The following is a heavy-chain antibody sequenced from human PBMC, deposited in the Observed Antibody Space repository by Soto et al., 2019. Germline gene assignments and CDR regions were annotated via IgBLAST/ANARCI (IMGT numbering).Heavy chain of an antibody. CDR3: TRDPVVSDYYYYYGMDV. CDR1: GYTFTSYG. Sequence: QVQLVQSGAEVKKPGASVKVSCKASGYTFTSYGISWVRQAPGQGREWMGWISAYNGNTNYAQKLQGRVTMTTDTPTSTADMELRSLRSDHTAVYYCTRDPVVSDYYYYYGMDVWGQGTTVTVSS. CDR2: ISAYNGNT. J-gene: IGHJ6*02. V-gene: IGHV1-18*01. D-gene: IGHD2-2*01.